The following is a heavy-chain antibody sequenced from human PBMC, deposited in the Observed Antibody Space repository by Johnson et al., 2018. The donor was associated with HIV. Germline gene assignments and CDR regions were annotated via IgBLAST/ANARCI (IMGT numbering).Heavy chain of an antibody. D-gene: IGHD3-9*01. CDR1: GFTFSSYA. V-gene: IGHV3-30*04. CDR2: ISYDGSNK. Sequence: QVQLVESGGGVVQPGRSLRLSCAASGFTFSSYAMHWVRQAPGKGLEWVAVISYDGSNKYSAASVKGRFTISRDNSKNTLYLQMNSLRAEGTAVSYCAKGLPSYVMLTGPGAVAIWGQGTTV. CDR3: AKGLPSYVMLTGPGAVAI. J-gene: IGHJ3*02.